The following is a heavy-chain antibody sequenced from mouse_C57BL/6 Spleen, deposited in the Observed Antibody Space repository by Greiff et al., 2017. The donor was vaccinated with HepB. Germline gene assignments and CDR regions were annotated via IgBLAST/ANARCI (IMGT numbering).Heavy chain of an antibody. CDR2: IDPSDSYT. D-gene: IGHD1-1*01. V-gene: IGHV1-59*01. CDR3: ARGDYYGSSPFAY. J-gene: IGHJ3*01. CDR1: GYTFTSYW. Sequence: QVQLKESGAELVRPGTSVKLSCKASGYTFTSYWMHWVKQRPGQGLEWIGVIDPSDSYTNYNQKFKGKATLTVDTSSSTAYMQLSSLTSEDSAVYYCARGDYYGSSPFAYWGQGTLVTVSA.